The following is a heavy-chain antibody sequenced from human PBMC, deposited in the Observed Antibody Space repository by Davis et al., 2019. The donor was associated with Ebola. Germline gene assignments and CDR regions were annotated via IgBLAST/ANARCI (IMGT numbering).Heavy chain of an antibody. D-gene: IGHD3-22*01. Sequence: GGSLRLSCAASGFIFSSYVMSWVRQAPGKGLEWVSLIGWDGRSTAYADSVRDRFSISRDNSRNFLYLQMTGLRAEDTALYYCTAYDSTFRNYWGQGTLVTVSS. CDR2: IGWDGRST. J-gene: IGHJ4*02. V-gene: IGHV3-43D*03. CDR1: GFIFSSYV. CDR3: TAYDSTFRNY.